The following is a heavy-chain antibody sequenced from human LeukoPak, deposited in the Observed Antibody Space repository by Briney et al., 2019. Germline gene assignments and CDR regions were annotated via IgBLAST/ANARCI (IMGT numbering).Heavy chain of an antibody. CDR3: ARDTMLDSS. J-gene: IGHJ5*02. D-gene: IGHD3-16*01. CDR2: INPNSGGT. Sequence: ASVKVSCKASGYSFTGYAMNWVRQAPGQGLEWMGWINPNSGGTNYAQKFQGRVTMTRDTSISTAYMELSRLRSDDTAVYYCARDTMLDSSWGQGTLVTVSS. V-gene: IGHV1-2*02. CDR1: GYSFTGYA.